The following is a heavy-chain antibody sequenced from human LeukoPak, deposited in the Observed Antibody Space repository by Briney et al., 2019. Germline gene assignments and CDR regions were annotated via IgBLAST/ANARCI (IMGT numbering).Heavy chain of an antibody. CDR1: GYTFTSCG. CDR2: MNPNSGNT. J-gene: IGHJ4*02. CDR3: TRGSSGRRDN. V-gene: IGHV1-8*01. D-gene: IGHD6-19*01. Sequence: ASVKVSCKASGYTFTSCGINWVRQAIGQGLEWMGWMNPNSGNTGYGQSFQGRITMTRDISIGTAYMELSNLTSEDTAIYYCTRGSSGRRDNWGQGTLVTVSA.